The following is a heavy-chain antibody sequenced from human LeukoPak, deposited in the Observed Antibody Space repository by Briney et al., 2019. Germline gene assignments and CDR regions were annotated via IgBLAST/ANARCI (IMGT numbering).Heavy chain of an antibody. D-gene: IGHD3-22*01. CDR1: GYSFTGYF. CDR2: IDPNSGDT. V-gene: IGHV1-2*02. Sequence: ASVKVSCKASGYSFTGYFIPWVRQAPGQGLEWMGCIDPNSGDTKYAQKFQGRVSMPRDTSTRTAYMELSRLRSDDTAVHFCARSGSTGYSLDYWGQGTLVTVSS. J-gene: IGHJ4*02. CDR3: ARSGSTGYSLDY.